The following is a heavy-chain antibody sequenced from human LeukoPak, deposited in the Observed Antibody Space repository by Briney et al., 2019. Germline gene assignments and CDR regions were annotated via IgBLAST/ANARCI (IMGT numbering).Heavy chain of an antibody. J-gene: IGHJ4*02. CDR2: IWHDGSNK. V-gene: IGHV3-33*08. CDR3: ARGIRGYSYGSDY. CDR1: GFTFSSYG. D-gene: IGHD5-18*01. Sequence: PGGSLRLSCAASGFTFSSYGMHWVRQAPGKGLEWVAVIWHDGSNKYYADSVKGRFTISRDNSKNTLYLQMNSLRAEDTAVYYCARGIRGYSYGSDYWGQGTLVTVSS.